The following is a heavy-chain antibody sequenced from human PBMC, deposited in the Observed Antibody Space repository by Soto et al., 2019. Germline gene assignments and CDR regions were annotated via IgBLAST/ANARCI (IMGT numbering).Heavy chain of an antibody. CDR3: AEGGATYGLFTHDY. V-gene: IGHV3-23*01. CDR2: VTGSATNI. Sequence: EVQLLESGGGLIQPGGSLRLSCAASGFTFGDYAMSWVRQAPGKGLEWVATVTGSATNIYYADSVKGRFADSRDNSRDTLYLQINRLNAEDTAVYYCAEGGATYGLFTHDYWSQGTLVTVS. CDR1: GFTFGDYA. J-gene: IGHJ4*02. D-gene: IGHD3-10*01.